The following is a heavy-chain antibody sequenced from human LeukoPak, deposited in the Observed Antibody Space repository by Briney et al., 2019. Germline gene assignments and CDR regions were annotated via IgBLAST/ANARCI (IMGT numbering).Heavy chain of an antibody. Sequence: PGGSLRLSRAASGFTFSSYGMHWVRQAPGKGLEWVAVIWYDGSNKYYADSVKGRFTISRDNSKNTLYLQMNSLRAEDTAVYYCARAPDYGDLTYYFDYWGQGTLVTVSS. V-gene: IGHV3-33*08. D-gene: IGHD4-17*01. J-gene: IGHJ4*02. CDR2: IWYDGSNK. CDR1: GFTFSSYG. CDR3: ARAPDYGDLTYYFDY.